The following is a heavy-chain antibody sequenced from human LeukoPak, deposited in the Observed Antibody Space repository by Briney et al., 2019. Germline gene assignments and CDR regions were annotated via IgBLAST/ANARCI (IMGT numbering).Heavy chain of an antibody. Sequence: PGGSLRLSCAASGFTFRSYVMSWVRQAPGKGLEWVSSISSSGGSTYYADSVKGRFTISRDNSKNTLYLQMNSLRAEDTAAYYCAKLGYCSSTSCYGDAFDIWGQGTMVTVSS. D-gene: IGHD2-2*01. CDR2: ISSSGGST. J-gene: IGHJ3*02. CDR1: GFTFRSYV. CDR3: AKLGYCSSTSCYGDAFDI. V-gene: IGHV3-23*01.